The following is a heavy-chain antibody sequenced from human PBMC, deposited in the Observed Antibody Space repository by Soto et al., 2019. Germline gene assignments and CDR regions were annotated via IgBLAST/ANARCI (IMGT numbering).Heavy chain of an antibody. D-gene: IGHD3-3*02. Sequence: TSETLSLTCAVSGGSISSGGYSWSWIRQPPGKGLEWIGYIYHSGSTYYNPSLKSRVTISVDRSKNQFSLKLSSVTAADTAVYYCACSFVGILLCSSCGMHVWGQGIMGTGSS. CDR3: ACSFVGILLCSSCGMHV. CDR1: GGSISSGGYS. V-gene: IGHV4-30-2*01. J-gene: IGHJ6*02. CDR2: IYHSGST.